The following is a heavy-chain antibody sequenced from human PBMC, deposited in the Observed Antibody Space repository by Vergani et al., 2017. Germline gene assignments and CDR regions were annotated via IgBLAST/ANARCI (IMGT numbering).Heavy chain of an antibody. V-gene: IGHV3-23*03. CDR2: IYSGGSST. Sequence: EVQLLESGGGLVQPGGSLRLSCAASGFTFSSYAMSWVRQAPGKGLEWVSVIYSGGSSTYYADSVKGRFTISSDNSKNTLYLQMNSLRAEDTAVYYCAKSYDLNDYYYYMDVWGKGTTVTVSS. CDR3: AKSYDLNDYYYYMDV. J-gene: IGHJ6*03. D-gene: IGHD3-3*01. CDR1: GFTFSSYA.